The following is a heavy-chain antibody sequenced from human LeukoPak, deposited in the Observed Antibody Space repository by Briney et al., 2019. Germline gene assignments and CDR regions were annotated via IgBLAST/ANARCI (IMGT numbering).Heavy chain of an antibody. Sequence: PSETLSLTCTVSGGSISRSVYYWGWIRQPPGKGLEWIGSIFHSGSTYYNPSLKSRVTISVDTSKNQFSLKLSSVTAADTAVYYCARLSIMITFGGVIVPYYFDYWGQGTLVTVSS. CDR3: ARLSIMITFGGVIVPYYFDY. CDR1: GGSISRSVYY. J-gene: IGHJ4*02. D-gene: IGHD3-16*02. CDR2: IFHSGST. V-gene: IGHV4-39*01.